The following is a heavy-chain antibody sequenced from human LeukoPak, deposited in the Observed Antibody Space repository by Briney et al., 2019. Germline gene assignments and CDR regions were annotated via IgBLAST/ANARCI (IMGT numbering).Heavy chain of an antibody. D-gene: IGHD6-19*01. V-gene: IGHV3-23*01. Sequence: GGSLRLSCAASGFXFSSYAMSWVRQVPGKGLEWVSAISGSGGSTYYADSVKGRFTISRDNSKNTLYLQMNSLRAEDTAVYYCAKGASFYSSGWYDYWGQGTLVTVSS. CDR1: GFXFSSYA. CDR2: ISGSGGST. J-gene: IGHJ4*02. CDR3: AKGASFYSSGWYDY.